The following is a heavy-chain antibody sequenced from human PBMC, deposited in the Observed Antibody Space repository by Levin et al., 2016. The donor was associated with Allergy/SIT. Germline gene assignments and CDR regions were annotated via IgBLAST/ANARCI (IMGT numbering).Heavy chain of an antibody. CDR3: ARGGYSYGYWFDP. V-gene: IGHV4-34*01. D-gene: IGHD5-18*01. CDR2: INHSGST. CDR1: GGSFSGYY. J-gene: IGHJ5*02. Sequence: SETLSLTCAVYGGSFSGYYWSWIRQPPGKGLEWIGEINHSGSTNYNPSLKSRVTISVDTSKNQFSLKLSSVTAADTAVYYCARGGYSYGYWFDPWGQGTLVTVSS.